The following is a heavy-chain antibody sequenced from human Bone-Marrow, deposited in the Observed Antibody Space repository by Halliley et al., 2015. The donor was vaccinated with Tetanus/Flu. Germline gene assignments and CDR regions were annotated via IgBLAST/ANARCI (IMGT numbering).Heavy chain of an antibody. V-gene: IGHV1-69*06. Sequence: QMQLVQSGAEVKKPGSSVKVSCKASGGTFSRYAISWVRQAPGQGLEWMGGIIPSFGTAHYAQRFQGRVTITADRSTSTAYMELSSLSSEGTAVYYRARDLEWELLGAFDYWGQGTLVTVSS. CDR2: IIPSFGTA. CDR3: ARDLEWELLGAFDY. CDR1: GGTFSRYA. J-gene: IGHJ4*02. D-gene: IGHD1-26*01.